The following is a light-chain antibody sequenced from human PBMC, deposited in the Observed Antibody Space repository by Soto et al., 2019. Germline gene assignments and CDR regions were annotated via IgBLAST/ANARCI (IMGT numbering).Light chain of an antibody. CDR3: QQRSNWALT. J-gene: IGKJ4*01. V-gene: IGKV3-11*01. Sequence: ELVLTQSPATLSLSPGERATLSCRSSQSVSSYLAWYQQKPGQAPRLLIYDASNRATGITARFSGSGSGTDFTLTISSLEPEDFAVYYCQQRSNWALTFGGGTKVDIK. CDR1: QSVSSY. CDR2: DAS.